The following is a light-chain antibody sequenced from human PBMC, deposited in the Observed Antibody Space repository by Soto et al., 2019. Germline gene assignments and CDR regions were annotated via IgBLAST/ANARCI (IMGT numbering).Light chain of an antibody. CDR3: SSYAGSNNFX. Sequence: QSALTQPPSASGSPGQSVTISCTGTSSDVGDYNYVSWYQQHPGKAPKLMIYEVSKRPSGVPDRFSGSKSGNTASLTVSGLQAEDEADYYCSSYAGSNNFXXGGXTKLXVL. CDR2: EVS. CDR1: SSDVGDYNY. J-gene: IGLJ2*01. V-gene: IGLV2-8*01.